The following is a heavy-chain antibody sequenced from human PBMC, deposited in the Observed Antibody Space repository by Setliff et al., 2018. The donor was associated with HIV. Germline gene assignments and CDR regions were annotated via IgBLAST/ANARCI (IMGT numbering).Heavy chain of an antibody. V-gene: IGHV4-59*01. CDR3: ARAPPGIQNDAFDV. J-gene: IGHJ3*01. CDR2: IYDTGKI. Sequence: SETLSLTCIVSGGSFSSYFWSWIRQSPGKGLEWIGNIYDTGKINYNPSLKGRVTMSIDMSEDQFSLNLRSVTAADTAVYYCARAPPGIQNDAFDVWGQGTMVTVSS. CDR1: GGSFSSYF.